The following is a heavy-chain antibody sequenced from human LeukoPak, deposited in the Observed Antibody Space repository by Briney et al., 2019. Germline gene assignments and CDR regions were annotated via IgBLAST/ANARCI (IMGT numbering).Heavy chain of an antibody. CDR1: GFSFEAYG. CDR3: TRVTAWRTGFDY. CDR2: ITWNSDDM. D-gene: IGHD2-21*02. Sequence: GGSLRLSCAASGFSFEAYGMYWVRQAPGKGLEWVSGITWNSDDMAYADSVKGRFTISRDNAKNCLYLQMNSLTVEDTALYYCTRVTAWRTGFDYWGQGTLVTVSS. V-gene: IGHV3-9*01. J-gene: IGHJ4*02.